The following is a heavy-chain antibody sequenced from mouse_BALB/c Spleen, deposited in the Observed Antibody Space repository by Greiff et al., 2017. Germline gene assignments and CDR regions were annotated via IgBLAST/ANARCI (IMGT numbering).Heavy chain of an antibody. V-gene: IGHV2-6-5*01. D-gene: IGHD1-1*01. Sequence: VQLQQSGPGLVAPSQSLSITCTVSGFSLTDYGVSWIRQPPGKGLEWLGVIWGGGSTYYNSALKSRLSISKDNSKSQVFLKMNSLQTDDTAMYYCAKHGTYYGSSWGFAYWGQGTLVTVSA. CDR3: AKHGTYYGSSWGFAY. J-gene: IGHJ3*01. CDR2: IWGGGST. CDR1: GFSLTDYG.